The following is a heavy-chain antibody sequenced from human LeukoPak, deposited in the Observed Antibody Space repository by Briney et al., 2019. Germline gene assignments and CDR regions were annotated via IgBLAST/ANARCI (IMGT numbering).Heavy chain of an antibody. V-gene: IGHV3-23*01. J-gene: IGHJ3*02. Sequence: PGGSLRLSCAASGFTFSSYAMSWVRQAPGKGLEWVSAISGSGGSTYYAGSVKGRFTISRDNSKNTLYLQMNSLRAEDTAVYYCAKDVVPAAITADAFDIWGQGTMVTVSS. CDR2: ISGSGGST. CDR1: GFTFSSYA. D-gene: IGHD2-2*02. CDR3: AKDVVPAAITADAFDI.